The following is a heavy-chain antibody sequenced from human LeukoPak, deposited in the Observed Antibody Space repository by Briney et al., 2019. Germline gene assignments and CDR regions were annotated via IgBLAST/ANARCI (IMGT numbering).Heavy chain of an antibody. CDR2: IYYSGST. J-gene: IGHJ3*02. D-gene: IGHD3-10*01. Sequence: NASETLSLTCTVSGGSISSSTYYWGWIRQPPGKGLEWIGTIYYSGSTYYNASLKSRVAISVDTSKNQFSLKLSSVTAADTAVYYCAKLGRGLHDAFDIWGQGTMVTVSS. CDR1: GGSISSSTYY. CDR3: AKLGRGLHDAFDI. V-gene: IGHV4-39*01.